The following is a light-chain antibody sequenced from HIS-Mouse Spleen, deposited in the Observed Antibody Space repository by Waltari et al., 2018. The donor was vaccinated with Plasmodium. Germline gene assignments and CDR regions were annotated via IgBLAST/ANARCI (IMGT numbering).Light chain of an antibody. CDR3: QQYNNWPPYT. J-gene: IGKJ2*01. CDR1: QSVSSN. CDR2: GAS. V-gene: IGKV3-15*01. Sequence: EIVMTQSTATLSVSPGERETLSCRASQSVSSNLAWYQQKPGHAPRLLIYGASTRATGIPARFSGSGSGTEFTLTISSMQSEDFAVYYCQQYNNWPPYTFGQGTKLEIK.